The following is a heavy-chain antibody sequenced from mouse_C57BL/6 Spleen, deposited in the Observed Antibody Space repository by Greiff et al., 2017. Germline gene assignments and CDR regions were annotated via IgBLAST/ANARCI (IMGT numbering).Heavy chain of an antibody. CDR1: GYAFSSSW. CDR3: AREASTMVTTGAMDY. J-gene: IGHJ4*01. D-gene: IGHD2-2*01. V-gene: IGHV1-82*01. CDR2: IYPGDGDT. Sequence: VKLQESGPELVKPGASVKISCKASGYAFSSSWMNWVKQRPGKGLEWIGRIYPGDGDTNYNGKFKGKATLTADKSSSTAYMQLSSLTSEDSAVYFCAREASTMVTTGAMDYWGQGTSVTVSS.